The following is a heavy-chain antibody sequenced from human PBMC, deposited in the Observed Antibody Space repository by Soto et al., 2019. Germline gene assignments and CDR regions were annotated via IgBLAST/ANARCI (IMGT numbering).Heavy chain of an antibody. D-gene: IGHD2-15*01. J-gene: IGHJ6*03. CDR3: ARGRGGSGGSCYNQARGVCYYYYYMDV. CDR2: INHSGST. CDR1: GGSFSGYY. V-gene: IGHV4-34*01. Sequence: SETLSLTCAVYGGSFSGYYWSWIRQPPGKGLEWIGEINHSGSTNYNPSLKSRVTISVDTSKNQFSLKLSSVTAADTAVYYCARGRGGSGGSCYNQARGVCYYYYYMDVWGKGTTVTVSS.